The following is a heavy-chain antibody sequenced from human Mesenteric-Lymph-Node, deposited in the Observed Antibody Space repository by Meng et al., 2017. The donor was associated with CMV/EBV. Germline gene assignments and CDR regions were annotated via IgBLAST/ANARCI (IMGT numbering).Heavy chain of an antibody. CDR2: INPTSGRT. Sequence: SGYTFPSFYMHWVRQAPRQGLEWMGVINPTSGRTRSAQNFQGRVTMTRDTSTSTVYMELSSLRSEDTAIYYCARGTTIVVAAATFDYWGQGTLVTVSS. J-gene: IGHJ4*02. CDR1: GYTFPSFY. CDR3: ARGTTIVVAAATFDY. V-gene: IGHV1-46*01. D-gene: IGHD2-15*01.